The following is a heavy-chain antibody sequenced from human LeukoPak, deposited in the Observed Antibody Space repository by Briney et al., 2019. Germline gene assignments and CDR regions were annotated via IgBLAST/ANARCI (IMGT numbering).Heavy chain of an antibody. Sequence: SQTLSLTCAISGDSVSSNSAAWNWIRQSPSRGLEWLGRTYYRSKWYNDYAVSVKSRITINPDTSKNQFSLQLNSVTPEDTAVCYCARGYYYGSGSRPRAFDYWGQGTLVTVSS. CDR1: GDSVSSNSAA. CDR2: TYYRSKWYN. J-gene: IGHJ4*02. CDR3: ARGYYYGSGSRPRAFDY. D-gene: IGHD3-10*01. V-gene: IGHV6-1*01.